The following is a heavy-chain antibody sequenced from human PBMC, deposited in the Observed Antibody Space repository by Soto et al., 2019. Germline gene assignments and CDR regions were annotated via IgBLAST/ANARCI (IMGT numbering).Heavy chain of an antibody. CDR2: ISAYNCNT. CDR1: GYTFTSYG. D-gene: IGHD2-15*01. CDR3: ASLYCSRGSCYFGWFDP. Sequence: GASVQVSCKASGYTFTSYGISWVRQAPGQGLEWMGWISAYNCNTNYAQKLQGRVTMTTDTSTSTAYMELRSLRSDDTAVYYCASLYCSRGSCYFGWFDPGGQGTLVTGS. V-gene: IGHV1-18*01. J-gene: IGHJ5*02.